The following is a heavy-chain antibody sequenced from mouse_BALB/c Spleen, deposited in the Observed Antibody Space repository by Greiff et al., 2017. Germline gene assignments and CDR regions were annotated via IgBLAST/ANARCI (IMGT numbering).Heavy chain of an antibody. V-gene: IGHV5-17*02. D-gene: IGHD2-14*01. CDR2: ISSGSSTI. J-gene: IGHJ4*01. Sequence: EVQLQQSGGGLVQPGGSRKLSCAASGFTFSSFCMHWVRQAPEKGLEWVAYISSGSSTIYYADTVKGRFTISRDKPKNTLYLQMTSLRSEDTAMYYCARYRYDEEAMDYWGQGTSVTVSA. CDR3: ARYRYDEEAMDY. CDR1: GFTFSSFC.